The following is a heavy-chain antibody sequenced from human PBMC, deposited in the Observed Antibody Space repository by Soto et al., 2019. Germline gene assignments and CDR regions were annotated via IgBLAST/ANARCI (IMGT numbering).Heavy chain of an antibody. CDR2: IIPVFGTT. V-gene: IGHV1-69*01. J-gene: IGHJ6*02. CDR1: GGTFSNYT. CDR3: ARSSPYIVVRKPTGNQDYYGMDV. Sequence: QVQLVQSGAEVKKPGSSVMVFCKASGGTFSNYTISWVRQAPGQGLEWMGGIIPVFGTTDYEQKFQGRVTITADGSTSTAYMKLSSLRSADTAVYYCARSSPYIVVRKPTGNQDYYGMDVWGQGTTVTVSS. D-gene: IGHD2-2*01.